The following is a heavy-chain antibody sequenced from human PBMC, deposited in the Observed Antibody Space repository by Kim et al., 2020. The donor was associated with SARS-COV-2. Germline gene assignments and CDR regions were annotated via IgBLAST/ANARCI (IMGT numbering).Heavy chain of an antibody. CDR1: GFTFSSYA. V-gene: IGHV3-23*01. D-gene: IGHD2-2*03. CDR2: ISGSSGST. CDR3: AKDLDINDAPWYFDL. J-gene: IGHJ2*01. Sequence: GGSLRLSCAASGFTFSSYAMSWVRQAPGKGLEWVSTISGSSGSTYYADSVKGRFTISRDNSKNTLYVQMSSLRAEDTAIYYCAKDLDINDAPWYFDLWGRGTLVTVSS.